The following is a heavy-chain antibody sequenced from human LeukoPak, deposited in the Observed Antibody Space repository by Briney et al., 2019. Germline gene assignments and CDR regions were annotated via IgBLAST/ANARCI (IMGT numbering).Heavy chain of an antibody. D-gene: IGHD1-14*01. CDR3: ARDPYHRLGPPLDL. CDR1: GYTFFSSD. V-gene: IGHV1-18*01. J-gene: IGHJ5*02. Sequence: GASVKVSCKASGYTFFSSDITWVRQAPGQGLEWIGRISTSNGDTNYAAKLQGRVTMTTDTSTSTVYMELRSLTFDDTAVYFCARDPYHRLGPPLDLWGQGTLVTVSS. CDR2: ISTSNGDT.